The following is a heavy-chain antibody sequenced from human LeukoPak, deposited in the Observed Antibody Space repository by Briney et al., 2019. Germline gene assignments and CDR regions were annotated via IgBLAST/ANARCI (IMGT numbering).Heavy chain of an antibody. J-gene: IGHJ6*03. D-gene: IGHD5/OR15-5a*01. V-gene: IGHV1-46*01. CDR2: INPSGGST. CDR3: ARDSVSGYYYYYMDV. CDR1: GYTFTSYY. Sequence: ASVKVSCKASGYTFTSYYMHWVRQAPGQGLEWMGIINPSGGSTSYAQKFQARVTMTRDTSTSTVYMELSSLRSEDTAVYYCARDSVSGYYYYYMDVWGKGTTVTISS.